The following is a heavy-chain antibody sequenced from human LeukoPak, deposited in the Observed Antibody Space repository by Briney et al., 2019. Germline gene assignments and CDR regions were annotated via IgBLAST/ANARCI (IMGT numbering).Heavy chain of an antibody. J-gene: IGHJ4*02. CDR3: ARDFDYGGGL. CDR1: GFTITNYW. CDR2: VNPDGSRT. Sequence: PGGSLRLSWAGSGFTITNYWIHWVRQAPAKGLEWVSRVNPDGSRTGYADSVKGRFTISRDNAKNTLYLQMNSLRAEDTAVYYCARDFDYGGGLWGQGALVTVSS. D-gene: IGHD4-17*01. V-gene: IGHV3-74*01.